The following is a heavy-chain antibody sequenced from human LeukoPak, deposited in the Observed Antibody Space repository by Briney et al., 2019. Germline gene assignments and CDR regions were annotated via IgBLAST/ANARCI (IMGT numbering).Heavy chain of an antibody. CDR2: IYYSGGT. V-gene: IGHV4-59*08. CDR3: AVNSTKHTFDI. CDR1: GGSMSPFC. D-gene: IGHD1-1*01. J-gene: IGHJ3*02. Sequence: SETLSLTCTVSGGSMSPFCWSWIRQSPGKGLEWIGSIYYSGGTNYNPSLESRVTISVDTSKNQFSLELSSVTAADTAVYYCAVNSTKHTFDIWGQGTMVTVSS.